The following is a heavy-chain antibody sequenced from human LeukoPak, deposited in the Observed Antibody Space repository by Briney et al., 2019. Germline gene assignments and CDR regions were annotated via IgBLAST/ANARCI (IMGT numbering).Heavy chain of an antibody. D-gene: IGHD1-26*01. CDR2: ISYDGSKK. J-gene: IGHJ4*02. CDR1: GFTFRSYD. CDR3: AKVVGSGDY. Sequence: GGSLRLSCAASGFTFRSYDMHWVRQAPGKGLEWVAVISYDGSKKYYADSVKGRFTISRDNSKNTLYLQMNSLRGEDTAVYYCAKVVGSGDYWGQGTLVTVSS. V-gene: IGHV3-30*18.